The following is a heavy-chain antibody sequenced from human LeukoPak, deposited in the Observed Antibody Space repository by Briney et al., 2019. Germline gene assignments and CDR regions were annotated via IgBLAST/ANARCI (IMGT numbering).Heavy chain of an antibody. V-gene: IGHV1-2*02. J-gene: IGHJ3*02. Sequence: ASVKVSCKASGYTFTGYYMHWVRQAPGQGLEWMGWINPNSGGTNYAQKFQGRVTMTRDTSISTAYMELSRLRSDDTAVYYCARGKESSGWYPGSAFDIWGQGTMVTVSS. CDR2: INPNSGGT. CDR3: ARGKESSGWYPGSAFDI. CDR1: GYTFTGYY. D-gene: IGHD6-19*01.